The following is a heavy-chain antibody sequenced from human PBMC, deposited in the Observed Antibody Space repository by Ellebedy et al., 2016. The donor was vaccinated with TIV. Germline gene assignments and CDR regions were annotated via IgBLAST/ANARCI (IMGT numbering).Heavy chain of an antibody. CDR1: GLTFSSHA. CDR3: ARPSVSTGYYQFDF. D-gene: IGHD3-22*01. J-gene: IGHJ4*02. CDR2: IYSGGST. V-gene: IGHV3-66*04. Sequence: GESLKISCAASGLTFSSHAMSWVRQAPGKGLEWVSLIYSGGSTDYADSVRGRFTISRDSSKNTLYLQMNSLRAEDTAVYYCARPSVSTGYYQFDFWGQGALVTVSS.